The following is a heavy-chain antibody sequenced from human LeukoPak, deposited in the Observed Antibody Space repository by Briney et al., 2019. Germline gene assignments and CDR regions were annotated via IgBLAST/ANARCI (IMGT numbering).Heavy chain of an antibody. CDR1: GGSISSGGYS. CDR2: IYHSGST. CDR3: ARVGRYSHSDY. V-gene: IGHV4-30-2*01. Sequence: PSETLSLTCAVSGGSISSGGYSWSWIRQPPGKGLEWIGYIYHSGSTYYNPSLKSRVTISVDRSKNQFSLKLSSVTAADTAVYYCARVGRYSHSDYWGQGTLVTVSS. D-gene: IGHD5-18*01. J-gene: IGHJ4*02.